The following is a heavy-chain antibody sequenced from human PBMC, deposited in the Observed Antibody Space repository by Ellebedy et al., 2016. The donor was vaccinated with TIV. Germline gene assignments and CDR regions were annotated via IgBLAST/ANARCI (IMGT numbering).Heavy chain of an antibody. CDR3: ARHPLYDTVYDYFDY. J-gene: IGHJ4*02. V-gene: IGHV4-39*01. CDR2: IYYSGST. CDR1: GGSISSGGYY. Sequence: SETLSLTCTVSGGSISSGGYYWSWIRQHPGKGLEWIGYIYYSGSTYYSSSLKSRVTLSVDTSKNQFSLKLTSVTAADTAVYYCARHPLYDTVYDYFDYWGQGTLVTVSS. D-gene: IGHD3-22*01.